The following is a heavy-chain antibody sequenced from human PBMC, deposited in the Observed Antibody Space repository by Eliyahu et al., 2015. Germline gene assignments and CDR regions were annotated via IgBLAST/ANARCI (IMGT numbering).Heavy chain of an antibody. CDR2: IIPILGIA. CDR1: XXXFSSYA. Sequence: QVQLVQSGAEVKKPGSXVKXSCKASXXXFSSYAISWVRQAPGQGLEWMGRIIPILGIANYAQKFQGRVTITADKSTSTAYMELSSLRSEDTAVYYCARGSARGSSGYLGYWGQGTLVTVSS. D-gene: IGHD3-22*01. J-gene: IGHJ4*02. CDR3: ARGSARGSSGYLGY. V-gene: IGHV1-69*04.